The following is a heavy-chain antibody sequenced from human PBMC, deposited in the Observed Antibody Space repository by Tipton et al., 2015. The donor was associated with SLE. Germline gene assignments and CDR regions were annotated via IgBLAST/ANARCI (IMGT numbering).Heavy chain of an antibody. CDR3: AGSLGMVISPLEF. CDR2: IHYSGST. Sequence: TLSLTCTVSGDSISDYCWSWIRQAPGKGLERIGYIHYSGSTNYNPSLKSRVTISADTSNNQFSLTLNSVTAADTAVYYRAGSLGMVISPLEFWGRGTLVTVSS. CDR1: GDSISDYC. J-gene: IGHJ4*02. V-gene: IGHV4-59*03. D-gene: IGHD3-22*01.